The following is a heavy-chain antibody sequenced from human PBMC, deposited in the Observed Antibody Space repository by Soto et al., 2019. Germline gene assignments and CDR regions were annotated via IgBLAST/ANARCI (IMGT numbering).Heavy chain of an antibody. Sequence: QVQLVQSGAEVKKPGASVKVSCKASGYTFTSYGISWVRQAPGQGLEWMGWISAYNGNTNYAQKLQGRVTMTTDTSTSTADMELMSLRSDDTAVYYCARELYSSSWYGEGAFDIWGQGTMVTVSS. CDR1: GYTFTSYG. J-gene: IGHJ3*02. CDR2: ISAYNGNT. D-gene: IGHD6-13*01. CDR3: ARELYSSSWYGEGAFDI. V-gene: IGHV1-18*01.